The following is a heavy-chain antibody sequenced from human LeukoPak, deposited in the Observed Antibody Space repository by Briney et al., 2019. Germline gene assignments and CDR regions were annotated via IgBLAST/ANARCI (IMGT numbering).Heavy chain of an antibody. CDR3: ARARRDLLAFDL. CDR1: GGSISSYY. D-gene: IGHD1-26*01. V-gene: IGHV4-59*01. Sequence: PSETLSLTCTVSGGSISSYYWSWIRQPPRKGLEWIGYIFYSGSTNYNPSLKSRVTISVDTSKNQFSLKLGSVTAADTAVYYCARARRDLLAFDLWGQGTMVTVSS. CDR2: IFYSGST. J-gene: IGHJ3*01.